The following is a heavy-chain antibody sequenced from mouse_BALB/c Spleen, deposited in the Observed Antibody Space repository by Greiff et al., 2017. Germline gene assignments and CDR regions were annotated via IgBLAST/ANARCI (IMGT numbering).Heavy chain of an antibody. J-gene: IGHJ4*01. CDR2: IYPGDGDT. CDR3: ARGGTATAYAMDY. D-gene: IGHD3-3*01. CDR1: GYAFSSYW. Sequence: QVQLQQSGAELVRPGSSVKISCKASGYAFSSYWMNWVKQRPGQGLEWIGQIYPGDGDTNYNGKFKGKATLTADKSSSTAYMQLSSLTSEDSAVYYCARGGTATAYAMDYWGQGTSVTVSS. V-gene: IGHV1-80*01.